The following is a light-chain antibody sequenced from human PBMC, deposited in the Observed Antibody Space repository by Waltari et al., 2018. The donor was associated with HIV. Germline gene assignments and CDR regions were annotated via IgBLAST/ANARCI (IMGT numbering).Light chain of an antibody. J-gene: IGLJ3*02. V-gene: IGLV2-23*01. CDR3: CSYAGSSTLGV. CDR2: EGS. Sequence: QSALTQPASVSGSPGQSLTISCTGTSSDVGSYDLVSWYQQHPGKAPKLMIYEGSKRPSGGSNRFSGSKSGNTASLTISGLQAEDEADYYCCSYAGSSTLGVFGGGTKLTVL. CDR1: SSDVGSYDL.